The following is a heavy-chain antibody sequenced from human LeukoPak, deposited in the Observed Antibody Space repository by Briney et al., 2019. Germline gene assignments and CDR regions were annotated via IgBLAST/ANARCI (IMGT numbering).Heavy chain of an antibody. CDR3: ASLNCSGGSCYSWDY. J-gene: IGHJ4*02. V-gene: IGHV4-39*01. CDR2: IYYSGST. CDR1: GGSISSSSYY. D-gene: IGHD2-15*01. Sequence: SETLSLTCTVSGGSISSSSYYWGWIRQPPGKGLEWIGSIYYSGSTYYNPSLKSRVTISVDTSKNQFSLKLSSVTAADTAVYYCASLNCSGGSCYSWDYWGQGTLVTVSS.